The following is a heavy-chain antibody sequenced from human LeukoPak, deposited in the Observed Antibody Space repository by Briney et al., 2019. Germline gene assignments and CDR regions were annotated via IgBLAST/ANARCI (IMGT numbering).Heavy chain of an antibody. Sequence: SETLSLTCTVSADSISGSTYYWGWIRQPPGKGLEWIGSVYSSGTTYYNPSLKSRVTISVDTSKNQFSQKQSSVTAADTAVYYCASGGSIAVAGLFDYWGQGTLVTVSS. CDR3: ASGGSIAVAGLFDY. CDR2: VYSSGTT. J-gene: IGHJ4*02. D-gene: IGHD6-19*01. CDR1: ADSISGSTYY. V-gene: IGHV4-39*07.